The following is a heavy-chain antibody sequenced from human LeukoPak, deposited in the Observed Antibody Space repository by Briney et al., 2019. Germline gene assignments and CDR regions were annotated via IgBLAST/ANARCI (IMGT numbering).Heavy chain of an antibody. Sequence: GSLRLSCAASGFTFSSYWMHWVRQAPGKGLVWVSRFSNDGSSTSYADSVKGRFTISRDNAKNTLYLQMNSLRAEDTAVYYCARDSIDSSGYYYVPHFRGWGQGTLVTVSS. D-gene: IGHD3-22*01. V-gene: IGHV3-74*01. CDR1: GFTFSSYW. J-gene: IGHJ4*02. CDR2: FSNDGSST. CDR3: ARDSIDSSGYYYVPHFRG.